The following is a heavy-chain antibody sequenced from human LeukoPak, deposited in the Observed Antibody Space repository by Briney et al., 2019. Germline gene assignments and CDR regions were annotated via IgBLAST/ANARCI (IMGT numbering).Heavy chain of an antibody. CDR2: ITTNSRTI. CDR3: VRDRQGGSFDY. V-gene: IGHV3-48*02. J-gene: IGHJ4*02. D-gene: IGHD2-15*01. CDR1: GFTFSSYD. Sequence: GGSLRLSCAASGFTFSSYDMNWVRQAPGKGLEWVSFITTNSRTIFYADSVKGRFTISRDNAKSSLFLQMNSLSDEDTAVYYCVRDRQGGSFDYWGQGTLVTVSS.